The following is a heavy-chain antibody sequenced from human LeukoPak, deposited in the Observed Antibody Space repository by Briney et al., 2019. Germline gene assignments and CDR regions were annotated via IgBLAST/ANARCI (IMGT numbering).Heavy chain of an antibody. Sequence: GGSLRLSCAASGFTFSSYSMNWVRQAPGKGLEWVSSISSSSYIYYADSVKGRFTISRDNAKNSLYLQMNSLRAEDTAVYYCARDIVVRDPFYYYYYGMDVWGQGTTVTVSS. J-gene: IGHJ6*02. CDR2: ISSSSYI. CDR1: GFTFSSYS. D-gene: IGHD1-26*01. V-gene: IGHV3-21*01. CDR3: ARDIVVRDPFYYYYYGMDV.